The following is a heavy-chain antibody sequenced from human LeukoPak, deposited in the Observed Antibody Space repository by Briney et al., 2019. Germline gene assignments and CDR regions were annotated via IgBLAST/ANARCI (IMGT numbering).Heavy chain of an antibody. V-gene: IGHV5-51*01. CDR3: ARCYDFWSGYYAYFDY. CDR2: IYPGDSDT. CDR1: GYSFTSYW. Sequence: GESPKISCKGSGYSFTSYWIGWVRQMPGKGLEWMGIIYPGDSDTRYSPSFQGQVTISADKSISTAYLQWSSLKASDTAMYYCARCYDFWSGYYAYFDYWGQGTLVTVSS. J-gene: IGHJ4*02. D-gene: IGHD3-3*01.